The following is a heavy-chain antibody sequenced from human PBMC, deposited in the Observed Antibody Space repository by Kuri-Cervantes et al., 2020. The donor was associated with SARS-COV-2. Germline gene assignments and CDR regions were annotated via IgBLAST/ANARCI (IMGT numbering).Heavy chain of an antibody. CDR1: GFTFSSYW. D-gene: IGHD1-14*01. CDR2: INSDGSST. V-gene: IGHV3-74*01. CDR3: ARADYRTGWFDP. J-gene: IGHJ5*02. Sequence: ETLSLTCAASGFTFSSYWMHWVRQAPGKGLVWVSRINSDGSSTSYADSVKGRFTISRDNAKNTLYLQMNSLRAEDTAVYYCARADYRTGWFDPWGQGTLVTVSS.